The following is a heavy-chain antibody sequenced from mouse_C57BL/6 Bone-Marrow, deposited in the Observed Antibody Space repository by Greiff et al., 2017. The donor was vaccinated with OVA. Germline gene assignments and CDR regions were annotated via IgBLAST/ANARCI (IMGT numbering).Heavy chain of an antibody. CDR3: ARGLRFAY. V-gene: IGHV1-4*01. D-gene: IGHD2-2*01. J-gene: IGHJ3*01. CDR2: INPSSGYT. Sequence: VQLVESGAELARPGASVKMSCKASGYTFTSYTMHWVKQRPGQGLEWIGYINPSSGYTKYNQKFKDKATLTADKSSSTAYMQLSSLTSEDSAVYYCARGLRFAYWGQGTLVTVSA. CDR1: GYTFTSYT.